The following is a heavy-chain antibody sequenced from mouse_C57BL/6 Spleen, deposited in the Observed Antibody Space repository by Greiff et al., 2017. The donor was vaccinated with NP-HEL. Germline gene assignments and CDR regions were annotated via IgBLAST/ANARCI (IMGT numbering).Heavy chain of an antibody. V-gene: IGHV1-64*01. CDR2: IHPNSGST. J-gene: IGHJ2*01. Sequence: QVQLQQPGAELVKPGASVKLSCKASGYTFTSYWMHWVKQRPGQGLEWIGMIHPNSGSTNYHEKFKSKATLTVDKSSSTAYMQLSSLTSEDSAFYYCAMGYDYDGYFDYWGQGTTLTVSS. D-gene: IGHD2-4*01. CDR1: GYTFTSYW. CDR3: AMGYDYDGYFDY.